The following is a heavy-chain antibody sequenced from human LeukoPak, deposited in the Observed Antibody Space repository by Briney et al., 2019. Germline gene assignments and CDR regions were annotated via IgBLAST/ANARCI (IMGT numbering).Heavy chain of an antibody. D-gene: IGHD2-15*01. CDR3: ASTVVVAATRSFDP. CDR2: IYHSGST. Sequence: SGTLSLTCAVSGGSISSSNWWSWVRQPPGKGLEWIGEIYHSGSTNYNPSLKSRVTISVDTSKNQFSLKLSSVTAADTAVYYCASTVVVAATRSFDPWGQGTLVTVSS. V-gene: IGHV4-4*02. CDR1: GGSISSSNW. J-gene: IGHJ5*02.